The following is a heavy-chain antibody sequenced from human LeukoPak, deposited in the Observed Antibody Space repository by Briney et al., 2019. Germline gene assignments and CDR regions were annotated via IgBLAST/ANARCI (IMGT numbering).Heavy chain of an antibody. CDR3: ARGDGYNFFDY. Sequence: PGGSLRLSCAASGFTFSTYEMNWVRQAPGKGLEWVSYISGSGSTIYYADSVKGRFTISRDNSKNTLYLQMKSLRAEDTAVYYCARGDGYNFFDYWGQGTLVTVSS. CDR1: GFTFSTYE. CDR2: ISGSGSTI. J-gene: IGHJ4*02. V-gene: IGHV3-48*03. D-gene: IGHD5-24*01.